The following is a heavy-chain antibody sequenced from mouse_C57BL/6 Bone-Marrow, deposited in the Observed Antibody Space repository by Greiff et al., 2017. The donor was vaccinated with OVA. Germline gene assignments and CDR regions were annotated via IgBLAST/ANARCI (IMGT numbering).Heavy chain of an antibody. CDR3: ARSGDGYFPWYFDV. D-gene: IGHD2-3*01. CDR2: INPNYGTT. V-gene: IGHV1-39*01. J-gene: IGHJ1*03. Sequence: EVKLMESGPELVKPGASVKISCKASGYSFTDYNMNWVKQSNGKSLEWIGVINPNYGTTSYNQKFKGKATLTVDQSSSTAYMQLNSLTSEDSAVYYCARSGDGYFPWYFDVWGTGTTVTVSS. CDR1: GYSFTDYN.